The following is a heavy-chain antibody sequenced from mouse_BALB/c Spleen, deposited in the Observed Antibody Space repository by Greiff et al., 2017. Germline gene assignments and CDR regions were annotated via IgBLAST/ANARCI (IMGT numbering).Heavy chain of an antibody. CDR2: ISYSGST. CDR1: GYSITSDYA. V-gene: IGHV3-2*02. D-gene: IGHD1-1*01. Sequence: EVKLQESGPGLVKPSQSLSLTCTVTGYSITSDYAWNWIRQFPGNKLEWMGYISYSGSTSYNPSLKSRISITRDTSKNQFFLQLNSVTTEDTATYYCARGDYYGWYFDVWGAGTTVTVSS. CDR3: ARGDYYGWYFDV. J-gene: IGHJ1*01.